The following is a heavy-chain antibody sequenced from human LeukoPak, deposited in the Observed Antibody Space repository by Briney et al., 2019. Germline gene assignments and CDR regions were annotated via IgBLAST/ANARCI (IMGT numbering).Heavy chain of an antibody. CDR2: IYYSGST. V-gene: IGHV4-39*07. D-gene: IGHD3-22*01. J-gene: IGHJ4*02. CDR3: ARVRHDSSGYYVGHFDY. CDR1: GDSISSSSYY. Sequence: PSETLSLTCTVSGDSISSSSYYWVWLRQPPGKGLEWIATIYYSGSTYYNPSLKSRVTISVDTSKNQFSLKLSSVTAADTAVYYCARVRHDSSGYYVGHFDYWGQGTLVTVSS.